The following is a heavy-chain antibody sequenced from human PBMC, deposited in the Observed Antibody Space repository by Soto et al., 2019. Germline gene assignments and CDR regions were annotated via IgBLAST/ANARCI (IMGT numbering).Heavy chain of an antibody. V-gene: IGHV3-66*01. CDR2: IYSSSST. Sequence: GGSLRLSCAASGFTVSSNYMSWVRQAPGKGLEWVSVIYSSSSTYYADSVKGRFTISRDNAKNTLYLQMNSLRAEDTAVYYCARDPDYGLNWFDPWGQGTLVTVSS. D-gene: IGHD4-17*01. J-gene: IGHJ5*02. CDR1: GFTVSSNY. CDR3: ARDPDYGLNWFDP.